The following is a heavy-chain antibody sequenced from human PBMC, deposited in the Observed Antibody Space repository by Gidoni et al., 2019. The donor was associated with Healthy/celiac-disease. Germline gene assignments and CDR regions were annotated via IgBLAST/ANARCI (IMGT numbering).Heavy chain of an antibody. CDR2: INHSGST. CDR3: ASADYGDYSYYVDY. V-gene: IGHV4-34*01. CDR1: GGSFSGYY. J-gene: IGHJ4*02. D-gene: IGHD4-17*01. Sequence: QVQLQQWGAGLLKPSETLSLTCAVYGGSFSGYYWSWFRQPPGKGLEWIGEINHSGSTNYNPSLKSRVTISVDTSKNQFSLKLSSVTAADTAVYYCASADYGDYSYYVDYWGQGTLVTVSS.